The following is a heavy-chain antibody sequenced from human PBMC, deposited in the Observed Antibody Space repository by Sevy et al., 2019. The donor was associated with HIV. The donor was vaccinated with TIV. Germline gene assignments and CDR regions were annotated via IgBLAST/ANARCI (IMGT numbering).Heavy chain of an antibody. CDR2: INQDGSEK. CDR3: AREGSAYDTYYYHYAMDV. Sequence: GGSLRLSCAASGFTFKSYWMTWVRQATGKGLEWVANINQDGSEKYYSDSLKGRFSISRDNSKNSVHLQINTLRAEDTAVYYCAREGSAYDTYYYHYAMDVWGQGTTVTVSS. V-gene: IGHV3-7*01. CDR1: GFTFKSYW. J-gene: IGHJ6*02. D-gene: IGHD5-12*01.